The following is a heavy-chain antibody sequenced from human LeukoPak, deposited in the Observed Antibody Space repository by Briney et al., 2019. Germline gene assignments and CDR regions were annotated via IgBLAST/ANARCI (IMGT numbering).Heavy chain of an antibody. D-gene: IGHD1-1*01. CDR1: GDSVSGNSVT. Sequence: QTLSLTCAISGDSVSGNSVTWNWIRQSPSRGLEWLGRTYYRSTWYNDYAVSVRGRITVNPDTSKNQFSLHLNSVTPEDTAVYYCARRLTRYDCFDPWGQGILVTVSS. CDR2: TYYRSTWYN. CDR3: ARRLTRYDCFDP. J-gene: IGHJ5*02. V-gene: IGHV6-1*01.